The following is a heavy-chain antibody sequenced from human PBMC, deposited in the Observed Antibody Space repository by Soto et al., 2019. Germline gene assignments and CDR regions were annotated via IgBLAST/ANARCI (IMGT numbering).Heavy chain of an antibody. CDR2: ISSSSSTI. V-gene: IGHV3-48*02. Sequence: GGSLRLSCVGSGFTFSSYVLSWVRQAPGKGLEWVSYISSSSSTIYYADSVKGRFIISRDNAKNSLYLQMNSLRDEDTAVYYCARGGSGGRSAFDIWGQGTMVTVSS. CDR1: GFTFSSYV. CDR3: ARGGSGGRSAFDI. D-gene: IGHD2-15*01. J-gene: IGHJ3*02.